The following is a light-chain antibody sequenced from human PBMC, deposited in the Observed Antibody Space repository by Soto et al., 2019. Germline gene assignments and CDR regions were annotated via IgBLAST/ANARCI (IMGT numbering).Light chain of an antibody. CDR2: AAS. J-gene: IGKJ2*01. CDR3: QKYYCYPQT. Sequence: AIRMTQSPSSLSSSTGDRVTITCRASQGISSYLAWYQQKPGKAPKLLIYAASTLQSGVPSRFSGSGSGTNFTLTISCLQSEDFATYYCQKYYCYPQTFGQGNKLEI. CDR1: QGISSY. V-gene: IGKV1-8*01.